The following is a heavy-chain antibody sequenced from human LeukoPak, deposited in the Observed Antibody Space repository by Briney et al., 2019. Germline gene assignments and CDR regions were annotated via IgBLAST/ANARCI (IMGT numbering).Heavy chain of an antibody. V-gene: IGHV3-23*01. CDR3: AKDNYGDYGGLFDY. Sequence: PGGSLRLSCAASGFTVSSYAMSWVRQAPGKGLEWVSAISGSGGSTYYADSVKGRFTISRDNSKNTLYLQMNSLRAEDTAVYYCAKDNYGDYGGLFDYWGQGTLVTVSS. CDR2: ISGSGGST. CDR1: GFTVSSYA. D-gene: IGHD4-17*01. J-gene: IGHJ4*02.